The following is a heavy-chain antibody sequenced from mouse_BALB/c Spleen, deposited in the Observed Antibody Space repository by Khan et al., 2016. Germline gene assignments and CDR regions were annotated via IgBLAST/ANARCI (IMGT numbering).Heavy chain of an antibody. CDR2: IWGDGST. J-gene: IGHJ4*01. CDR1: GFSIIAYG. D-gene: IGHD2-2*01. V-gene: IGHV2-6-7*01. Sequence: QVQLQQSGPGLVAPSQSLSITCTVSGFSIIAYGVNWVRQPPEKGLEWLGMIWGDGSTDYNSALKSKLNITKDNSKSQVFLKMNSLQTDDTAKYYCARDGWGYYAMDYWGQGTSVTVSS. CDR3: ARDGWGYYAMDY.